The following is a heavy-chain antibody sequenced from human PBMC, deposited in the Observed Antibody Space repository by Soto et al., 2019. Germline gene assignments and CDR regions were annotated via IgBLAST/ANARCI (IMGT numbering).Heavy chain of an antibody. CDR3: ARSIHDFWSGYPQGFFDD. J-gene: IGHJ4*02. Sequence: GGSLRLSCAASGFTFSTHAMHWVRQAPEKGLEYISAISSNGGSTFYADSVQGRFTISRDNSKNTLYLQVGSLRAEDMAVYYCARSIHDFWSGYPQGFFDDWGQGTRVTVSS. CDR1: GFTFSTHA. V-gene: IGHV3-64*02. CDR2: ISSNGGST. D-gene: IGHD3-3*01.